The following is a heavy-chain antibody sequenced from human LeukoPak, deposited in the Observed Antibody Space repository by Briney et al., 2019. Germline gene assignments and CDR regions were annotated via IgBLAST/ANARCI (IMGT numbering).Heavy chain of an antibody. CDR1: GFTFSSYG. CDR3: AKDHPDYSNALGY. J-gene: IGHJ4*02. D-gene: IGHD4-11*01. V-gene: IGHV3-33*06. Sequence: GGSLRLSCAASGFTFSSYGMHWVRQAPGKGLEWVAVIWYDGSNEYYADSVKGRFTISRDNSKNTLYLQMNSLRAEDTAVYYCAKDHPDYSNALGYWGQGTLVTVSS. CDR2: IWYDGSNE.